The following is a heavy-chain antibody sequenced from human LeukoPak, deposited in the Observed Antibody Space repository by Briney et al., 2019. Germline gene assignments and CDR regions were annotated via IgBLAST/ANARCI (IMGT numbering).Heavy chain of an antibody. V-gene: IGHV3-11*04. CDR2: INSKGDNI. J-gene: IGHJ4*02. Sequence: GGSLRLPCVGSGFTFSDHFMSWIRQVPGKEPEWLSYINSKGDNILYRDSVKGRFTISRDNAENSLYLQMNSLKAEDTAVYYCATSRVFDYWGQGALVIVSS. CDR1: GFTFSDHF. CDR3: ATSRVFDY.